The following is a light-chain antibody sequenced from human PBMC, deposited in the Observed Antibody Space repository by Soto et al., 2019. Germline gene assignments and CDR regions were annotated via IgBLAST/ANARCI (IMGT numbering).Light chain of an antibody. Sequence: EIVLTQSPATLSLSPGERATLSCRASQIVTSNYLAWYQQKRGQAPRLLIWGASIRATGLPDRFSGGGSGTDFTLTISRLEAEDFAVYYCQQYGSSPGTFGQGTKVDIK. CDR1: QIVTSNY. V-gene: IGKV3-20*01. CDR2: GAS. CDR3: QQYGSSPGT. J-gene: IGKJ1*01.